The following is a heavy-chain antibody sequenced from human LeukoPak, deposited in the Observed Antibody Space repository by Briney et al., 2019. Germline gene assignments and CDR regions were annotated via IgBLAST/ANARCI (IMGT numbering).Heavy chain of an antibody. D-gene: IGHD3-10*01. CDR2: ISTGSGLI. CDR1: GFTFSSYS. CDR3: ARDENYYGSGGTDNYYYYYYMDV. J-gene: IGHJ6*03. V-gene: IGHV3-48*01. Sequence: GGPLRLSCAASGFTFSSYSMHWVRQAPGKGLEWVSYISTGSGLIYYADSVKGRFTISRDNVKNSLYLQMNSLRAEDTAVYYCARDENYYGSGGTDNYYYYYYMDVWGKGTTVTVSS.